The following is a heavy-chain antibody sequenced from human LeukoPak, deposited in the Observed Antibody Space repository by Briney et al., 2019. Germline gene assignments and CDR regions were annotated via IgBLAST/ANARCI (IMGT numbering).Heavy chain of an antibody. Sequence: SEPLSLPCAVYGGSFSGYYWSWIRQPPGKGLEWIGEINHSGSTNYNPSLKSRVTISVDTSKNQFSLKRRSVTAADTAVYYCARGPQWLQSYYYGMDVWGQGTTVTVSS. CDR2: INHSGST. V-gene: IGHV4-34*01. J-gene: IGHJ6*02. CDR3: ARGPQWLQSYYYGMDV. CDR1: GGSFSGYY. D-gene: IGHD6-19*01.